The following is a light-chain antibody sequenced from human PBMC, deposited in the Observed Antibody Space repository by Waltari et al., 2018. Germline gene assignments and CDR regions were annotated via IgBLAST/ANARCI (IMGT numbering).Light chain of an antibody. CDR2: AAS. CDR3: LQNYNYPWT. Sequence: AIQMTQFPSSLSASIGDRVTITCRASQGIRSDLTWYKQKPGKATKLLIYAASSLQSGVPSRFSGSGSGTDFTLTISNLQPEDLATYYCLQNYNYPWTFGQGTKVEIK. J-gene: IGKJ1*01. CDR1: QGIRSD. V-gene: IGKV1-6*01.